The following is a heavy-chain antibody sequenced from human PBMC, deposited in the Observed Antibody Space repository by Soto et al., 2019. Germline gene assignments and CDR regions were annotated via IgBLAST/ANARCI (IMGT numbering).Heavy chain of an antibody. CDR2: ISSSSSTI. Sequence: GGSLRLSCAASGFTFSSYSMNWVRQAPGKGLEWVSYISSSSSTIYYADSVRGRFTISRDNAKNSLYLQMNSLRAEDTAVYYCARGPGCSGGSCYSPYYYYYYMDVWGKGTTVTVSS. J-gene: IGHJ6*03. CDR1: GFTFSSYS. CDR3: ARGPGCSGGSCYSPYYYYYYMDV. V-gene: IGHV3-48*01. D-gene: IGHD2-15*01.